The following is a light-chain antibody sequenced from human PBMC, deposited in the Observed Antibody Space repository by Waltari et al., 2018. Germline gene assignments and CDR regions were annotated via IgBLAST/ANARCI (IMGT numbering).Light chain of an antibody. J-gene: IGKJ4*01. Sequence: DIVMTQSPDSLAVSLGERATLHCKSSQSVLYSSNNKNYLAWYQQKPGQPPKLLIYWASTRESGVPDRFSGSGSGTDFTLTISSLQAEDVAVYYCQQYYSTPQLTFGGGTKVEIK. CDR1: QSVLYSSNNKNY. CDR2: WAS. CDR3: QQYYSTPQLT. V-gene: IGKV4-1*01.